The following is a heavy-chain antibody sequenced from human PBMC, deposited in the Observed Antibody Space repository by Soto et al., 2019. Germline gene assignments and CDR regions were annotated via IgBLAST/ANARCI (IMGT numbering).Heavy chain of an antibody. CDR2: INPSGGST. CDR3: ARSLDDLAYIAASQGYYMDV. V-gene: IGHV1-46*03. D-gene: IGHD6-13*01. Sequence: QVQLVQSGAEVKKPGASVKVSCKASGYTFTSYYMHWVRQAPGQGLEWMGIINPSGGSTSYAQKFQGRVTMTRDTSTSTVYMELGSLRSADTAVDYCARSLDDLAYIAASQGYYMDVWGKGTTVTVSS. CDR1: GYTFTSYY. J-gene: IGHJ6*03.